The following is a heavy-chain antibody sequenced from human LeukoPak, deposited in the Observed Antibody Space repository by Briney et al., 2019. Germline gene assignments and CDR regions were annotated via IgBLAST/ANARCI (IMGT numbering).Heavy chain of an antibody. CDR1: GGTFSSYA. CDR3: ARENGMVRGVIAYYFDY. J-gene: IGHJ4*02. D-gene: IGHD3-10*01. CDR2: IIPILGIA. Sequence: GASVRVSCKASGGTFSSYAISWVRQAPGQGLEWMGRIIPILGIANYAQKFQGRVTITADKSTSTAYTELSSLRSEDTAVYYCARENGMVRGVIAYYFDYWGQGTLVTVSS. V-gene: IGHV1-69*04.